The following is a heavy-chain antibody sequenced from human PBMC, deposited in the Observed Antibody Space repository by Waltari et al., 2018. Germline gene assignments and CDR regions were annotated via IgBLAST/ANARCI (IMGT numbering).Heavy chain of an antibody. V-gene: IGHV1-69*01. J-gene: IGHJ4*02. D-gene: IGHD2-2*01. CDR3: ATDTSPPY. Sequence: QVQLVQSGAEVKKPGSSVTVSCKASGGTFGRFAISWVRQAAGEGLEWVGGIIPKIGASNYAQKFQGRVTITADDSTRIAYMEVSSLRFEDTAVYFCATDTSPPYWGQGTLVIVSS. CDR1: GGTFGRFA. CDR2: IIPKIGAS.